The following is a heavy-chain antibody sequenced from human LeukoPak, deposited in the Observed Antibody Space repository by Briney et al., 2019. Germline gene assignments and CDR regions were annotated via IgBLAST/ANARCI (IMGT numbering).Heavy chain of an antibody. J-gene: IGHJ6*02. CDR1: GFTFSSYA. CDR3: AKFPRDGMDV. CDR2: ISGSGGGT. Sequence: AGGSLRLSCAASGFTFSSYAMSWVRQAPGKGLEWVSAISGSGGGTYYADSVKGRFTISRDNSKNTLYLQMNSLRAEDTAVYYCAKFPRDGMDVWGQGTTVTVSS. V-gene: IGHV3-23*01.